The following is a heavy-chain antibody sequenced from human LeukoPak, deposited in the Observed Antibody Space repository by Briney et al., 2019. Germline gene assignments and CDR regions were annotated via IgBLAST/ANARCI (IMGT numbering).Heavy chain of an antibody. D-gene: IGHD1-26*01. J-gene: IGHJ4*02. CDR1: GLTFDDYG. V-gene: IGHV3-20*04. CDR3: ARNSGANGYTYSCHY. CDR2: INWNGGTT. Sequence: PGGSLRLPCVASGLTFDDYGMSWVRQAPGKGLEWVSGINWNGGTTTYADSVKGRFTISRYNTKNSLYLQMNSLRVEDTAFYYCARNSGANGYTYSCHYCGWGNLVTVSS.